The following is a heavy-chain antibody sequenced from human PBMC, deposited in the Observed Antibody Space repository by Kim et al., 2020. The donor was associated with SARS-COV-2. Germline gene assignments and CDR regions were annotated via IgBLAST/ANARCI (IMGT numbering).Heavy chain of an antibody. J-gene: IGHJ4*02. CDR3: AREGDGYNRASGSWSAIDY. Sequence: SETLSLTCTVSGGSISSYYWSWIRQPPGKGLEWIGYIYYSGSTNYNPSLKSRVTISVDTSKNQFSLKLSSVTAADTAVYYCAREGDGYNRASGSWSAIDYWGQGTLVTVSS. V-gene: IGHV4-59*01. D-gene: IGHD5-12*01. CDR2: IYYSGST. CDR1: GGSISSYY.